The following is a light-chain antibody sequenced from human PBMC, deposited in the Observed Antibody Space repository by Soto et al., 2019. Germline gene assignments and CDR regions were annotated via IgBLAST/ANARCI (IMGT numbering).Light chain of an antibody. CDR1: QTISTS. CDR2: LAS. CDR3: QKYGTSSRK. Sequence: DIQMTQSPSTLSASVGDIVTITCRASQTISTSLAWYQQKPGKAPKLLIYLASTLQSGVPARFSGSGSATEFTLSISSLQPDDFATYYCQKYGTSSRKFGQGTKVDIK. V-gene: IGKV1-5*03. J-gene: IGKJ1*01.